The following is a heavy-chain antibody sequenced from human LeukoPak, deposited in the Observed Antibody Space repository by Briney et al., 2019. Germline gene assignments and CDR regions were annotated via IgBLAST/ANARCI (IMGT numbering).Heavy chain of an antibody. CDR2: INPNSGGT. D-gene: IGHD6-13*01. V-gene: IGHV1-2*02. J-gene: IGHJ3*02. CDR3: ARDPLAAVDAFDI. Sequence: ASVKVSCKASGYTFTGYYMHWVRQAPGQGLEWMGWINPNSGGTNYAQRFQGRVTMTRDTSISTAYMELNRLRSDDTAVYFCARDPLAAVDAFDIWGRGTMVTVSS. CDR1: GYTFTGYY.